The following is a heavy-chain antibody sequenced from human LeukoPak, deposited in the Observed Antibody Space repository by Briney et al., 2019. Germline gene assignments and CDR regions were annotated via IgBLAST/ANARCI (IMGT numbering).Heavy chain of an antibody. CDR3: ARYGVAGTIVDY. Sequence: PSETLSLTCTVSGGSISSYYWSWIRQPPGKGLEWIGYIYNSGSTSYNPSLKSRVTISVDTSKNQFSLRLSSATAADTAVYYCARYGVAGTIVDYWGQGTLVTVSS. D-gene: IGHD6-19*01. CDR1: GGSISSYY. V-gene: IGHV4-59*08. CDR2: IYNSGST. J-gene: IGHJ4*02.